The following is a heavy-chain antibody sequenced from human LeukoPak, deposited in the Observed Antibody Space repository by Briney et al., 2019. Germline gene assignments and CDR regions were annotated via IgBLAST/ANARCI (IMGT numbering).Heavy chain of an antibody. Sequence: PGGSLRLSCAAAGFTFNHYGMHWVRQAPGKGLEWVSVIWSDGTNKYYAASVKGRFTISRDDFDKTVYLQMSSLRPDDTGVYYCARDAQRGFDSSNSLQYWGQGTPVTVST. D-gene: IGHD4-11*01. CDR1: GFTFNHYG. V-gene: IGHV3-33*01. CDR2: IWSDGTNK. J-gene: IGHJ4*02. CDR3: ARDAQRGFDSSNSLQY.